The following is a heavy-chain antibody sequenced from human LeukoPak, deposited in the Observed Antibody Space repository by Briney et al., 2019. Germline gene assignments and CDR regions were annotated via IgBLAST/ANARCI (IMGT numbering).Heavy chain of an antibody. J-gene: IGHJ3*02. Sequence: SETLSLTCTVSGGSISSYYWSWIRQPPGKGLEWIGYIYYSGSTNYNPSLKSRVTISVDTSKNQFSLKLSSVTAADTAVYYCARGEYSYAAAFDIWGRGTMVTVSS. V-gene: IGHV4-59*01. CDR1: GGSISSYY. CDR2: IYYSGST. D-gene: IGHD5-18*01. CDR3: ARGEYSYAAAFDI.